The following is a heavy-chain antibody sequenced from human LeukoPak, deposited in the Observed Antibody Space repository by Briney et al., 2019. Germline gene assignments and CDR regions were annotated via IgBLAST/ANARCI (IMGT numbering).Heavy chain of an antibody. D-gene: IGHD3-10*01. V-gene: IGHV3-7*03. CDR1: GFTSSSSW. Sequence: PGGSLRLSCVVSGFTSSSSWMNWVHQAPGKGLEWVANTKQDGSETYYVDSVKGRFTISRDNAKKSLYLQMNSLRVEDTAVYYCATSGTRGVINGHWGQGTLVTVSS. J-gene: IGHJ4*02. CDR2: TKQDGSET. CDR3: ATSGTRGVINGH.